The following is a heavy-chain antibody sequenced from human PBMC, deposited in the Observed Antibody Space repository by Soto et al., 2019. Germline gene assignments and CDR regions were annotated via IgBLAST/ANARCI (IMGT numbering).Heavy chain of an antibody. CDR3: ANYHRSGYYSQSAFYYYYGMDV. Sequence: QVQLVQSGAEVKKPGASVKVSCKASGYTFTNICMHWVRQAPGQGLEWLGIISPGGGSPSYAQRCQGRLTMTRDTSTSTFSMELSSLRSEDTAVYYCANYHRSGYYSQSAFYYYYGMDVWGQGTTVSVS. J-gene: IGHJ6*02. CDR1: GYTFTNIC. V-gene: IGHV1-46*01. D-gene: IGHD3-22*01. CDR2: ISPGGGSP.